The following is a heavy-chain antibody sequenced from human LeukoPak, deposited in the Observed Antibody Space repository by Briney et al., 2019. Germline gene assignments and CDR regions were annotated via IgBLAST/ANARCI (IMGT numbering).Heavy chain of an antibody. CDR3: ARDHSGWCDY. V-gene: IGHV4-59*01. D-gene: IGHD6-19*01. CDR1: GASISNYY. J-gene: IGHJ4*02. CDR2: IYYSGST. Sequence: SETLSLTCTVSGASISNYYWSWIRQPPGKGLEWIGYIYYSGSTNYNPSLKSRVTISVDTSKNQFSLKLSSVTAADTAVYYCARDHSGWCDYWGQGTLVTVSS.